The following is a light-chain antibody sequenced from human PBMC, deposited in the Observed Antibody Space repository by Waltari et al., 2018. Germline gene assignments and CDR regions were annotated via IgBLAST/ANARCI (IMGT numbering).Light chain of an antibody. CDR3: QQYYSTPPT. J-gene: IGKJ1*01. CDR2: WAS. Sequence: DIVMTQSPDSLAVSLGERATINCKASQSVLYSPNNKNYVAWYQQKPGQPPKLLIYWASTRESGVPDRFSGSGSGTDFTLTSSSLQAEDVAVYYCQQYYSTPPTFGQGTKVEIK. CDR1: QSVLYSPNNKNY. V-gene: IGKV4-1*01.